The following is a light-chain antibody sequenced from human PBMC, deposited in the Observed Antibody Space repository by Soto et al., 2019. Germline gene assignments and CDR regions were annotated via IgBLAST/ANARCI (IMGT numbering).Light chain of an antibody. CDR1: QNIDIF. Sequence: DIQMTQSPASLSASVGDRVTITCRASQNIDIFLNWYHQKPGRAPNLLIYGESTLQNGVPSRFSGIGSVTHCSLTISSLQPEDFGHYYCQPSYSAPPLTFGAGTKVDIK. CDR3: QPSYSAPPLT. V-gene: IGKV1-39*01. J-gene: IGKJ3*01. CDR2: GES.